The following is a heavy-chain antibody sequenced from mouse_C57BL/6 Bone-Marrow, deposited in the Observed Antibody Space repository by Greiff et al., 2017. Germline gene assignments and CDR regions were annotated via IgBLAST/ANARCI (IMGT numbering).Heavy chain of an antibody. CDR3: ARWRLYYYGSSYFDY. J-gene: IGHJ2*01. CDR2: INPYNGGT. Sequence: EVKLMESGPVLVKPGASVKMSCKASGYTFTDYYLNWVKQSHGKSLEWIGVINPYNGGTSYNQKFKGKATLTVDKSSSTAYMELNSLTSEDSAVYYCARWRLYYYGSSYFDYWGQGTTLTVSS. D-gene: IGHD1-1*01. CDR1: GYTFTDYY. V-gene: IGHV1-19*01.